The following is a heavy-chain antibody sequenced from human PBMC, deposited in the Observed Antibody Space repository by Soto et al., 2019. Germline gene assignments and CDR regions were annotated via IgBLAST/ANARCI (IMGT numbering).Heavy chain of an antibody. J-gene: IGHJ4*02. CDR3: ARLPEYQQLVTDY. Sequence: QLQLQESGPGLVKPSETLSLTCTVSGGSISSSSYYWGWIRQPPGKGLEWIGSIYYSGSTYYNPSLKSRVTISVDTSKNQFSLKLSSVTAADTAVYYCARLPEYQQLVTDYWGQGTLVTVSS. CDR2: IYYSGST. D-gene: IGHD6-13*01. CDR1: GGSISSSSYY. V-gene: IGHV4-39*01.